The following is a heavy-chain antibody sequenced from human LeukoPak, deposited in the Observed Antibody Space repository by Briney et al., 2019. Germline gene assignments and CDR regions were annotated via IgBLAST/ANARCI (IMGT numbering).Heavy chain of an antibody. CDR3: ARHVVATFGFDP. D-gene: IGHD3-16*01. CDR1: GGSLTSYY. CDR2: IDERGRT. V-gene: IGHV4-34*01. Sequence: PSETLSLTCAVYGGSLTSYYWSWIRQTPGRGLEWIGEIDERGRTIYNPSFRSRVTISVDTSKNQFSLKLSSVTAADTAVYYCARHVVATFGFDPWGQGTLVTVSS. J-gene: IGHJ5*02.